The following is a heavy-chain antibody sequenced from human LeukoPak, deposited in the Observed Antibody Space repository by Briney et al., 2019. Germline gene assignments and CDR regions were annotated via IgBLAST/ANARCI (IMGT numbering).Heavy chain of an antibody. CDR1: GFTFDDYA. CDR2: ISWNSGTI. Sequence: GGSLRLSCAASGFTFDDYAMHWVRQAPGKGLEWVSGISWNSGTINYADSVKGRFTISRDNAKNSLYLQMNSLRAEDTAVYYCARDSSSGWYYGMDVWGQGTTVTVSS. CDR3: ARDSSSGWYYGMDV. V-gene: IGHV3-9*01. D-gene: IGHD6-19*01. J-gene: IGHJ6*02.